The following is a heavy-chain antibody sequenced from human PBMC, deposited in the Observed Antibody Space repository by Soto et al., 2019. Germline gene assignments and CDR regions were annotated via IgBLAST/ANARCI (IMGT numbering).Heavy chain of an antibody. CDR1: GGSISSYY. V-gene: IGHV4-59*08. J-gene: IGHJ4*02. Sequence: PSETLSHTCTVSGGSISSYYWSWIRQPPGKGLEWIGYIYYSGSTNYNPSLKSRVTISVDTSKNQFSLKLSSVTAADTAVYYCASTRMIVALFDYWGQGTLVTVSS. D-gene: IGHD3-22*01. CDR3: ASTRMIVALFDY. CDR2: IYYSGST.